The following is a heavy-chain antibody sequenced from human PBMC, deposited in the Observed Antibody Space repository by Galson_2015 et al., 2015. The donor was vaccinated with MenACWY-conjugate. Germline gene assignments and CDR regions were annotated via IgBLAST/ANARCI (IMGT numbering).Heavy chain of an antibody. CDR1: GFTFNDYT. Sequence: SLRLSCAASGFTFNDYTMSWVRQAPGKGLEWVSTINWNGATTGYADSVKGRFTISRDNAKNSLYLQMNSLRAEDTALYYCARDRIDLTGYPLDYWGLGTLVTVSS. CDR3: ARDRIDLTGYPLDY. D-gene: IGHD3-9*01. CDR2: INWNGATT. J-gene: IGHJ4*02. V-gene: IGHV3-20*04.